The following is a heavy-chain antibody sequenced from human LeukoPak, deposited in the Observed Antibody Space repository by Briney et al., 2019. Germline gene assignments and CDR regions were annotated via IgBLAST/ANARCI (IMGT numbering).Heavy chain of an antibody. CDR2: IYHGGST. D-gene: IGHD2-8*01. CDR1: GYSISSGDY. J-gene: IGHJ4*02. CDR3: ARQGRSTQVFQV. V-gene: IGHV4-38-2*02. Sequence: SETLSLTCTVSGYSISSGDYWGWIRHSPGEGLEWIGSIYHGGSTYRNPSLRSRLTMSVDTSKNQFSLKLSSVTAADTAVYYCARQGRSTQVFQVWGQGTLVTVSS.